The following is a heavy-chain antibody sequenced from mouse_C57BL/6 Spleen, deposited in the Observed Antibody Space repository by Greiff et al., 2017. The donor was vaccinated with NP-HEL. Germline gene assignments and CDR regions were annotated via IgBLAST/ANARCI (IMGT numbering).Heavy chain of an antibody. CDR1: GFTFTDYY. D-gene: IGHD2-2*01. CDR3: ARYRTVTAGYYFDY. J-gene: IGHJ2*01. Sequence: EVQRVESGGGLVQPGGSLSLSCAASGFTFTDYYMSWVRQPPGKALEWLGFIRNKANGYTTEYSASVKGRFTISRDNSQSILYLQMNALRAEDSATYYCARYRTVTAGYYFDYWGQGTTLTVSS. V-gene: IGHV7-3*01. CDR2: IRNKANGYTT.